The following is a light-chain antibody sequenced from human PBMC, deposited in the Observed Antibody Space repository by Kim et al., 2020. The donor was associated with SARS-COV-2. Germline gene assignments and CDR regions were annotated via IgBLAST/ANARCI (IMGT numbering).Light chain of an antibody. J-gene: IGLJ1*01. Sequence: PAQSFAISCTGTSSDIGSYNYVSWYQQYPGKAPKLVIYDVSQRPSGLSNRFSGSKSGNTASLIISGLQAEDEADYYCSSYTTTGTVFGSGTKVTVL. CDR3: SSYTTTGTV. CDR1: SSDIGSYNY. CDR2: DVS. V-gene: IGLV2-14*04.